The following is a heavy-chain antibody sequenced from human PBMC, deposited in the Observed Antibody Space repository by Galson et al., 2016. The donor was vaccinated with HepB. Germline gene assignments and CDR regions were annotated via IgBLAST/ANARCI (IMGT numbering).Heavy chain of an antibody. D-gene: IGHD2-2*01. CDR3: AKDTVPDVYYYYYCMDV. CDR2: ISGSAANT. V-gene: IGHV3-23*01. CDR1: GFTFSTYA. J-gene: IGHJ6*02. Sequence: SLRLSCAASGFTFSTYAMNWVRQAPGKGLEWVSAISGSAANTQSADSVKGRFTISRDNSKNTLYLQMTSLRAEDTAVYYCAKDTVPDVYYYYYCMDVWGQGTTVTVSS.